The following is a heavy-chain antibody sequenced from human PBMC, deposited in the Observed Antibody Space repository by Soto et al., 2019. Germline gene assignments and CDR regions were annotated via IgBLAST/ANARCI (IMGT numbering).Heavy chain of an antibody. CDR3: ARGWSGGPGALPGGFDY. CDR2: IIPIFGTA. J-gene: IGHJ4*02. CDR1: GGTFSSYA. V-gene: IGHV1-69*13. Sequence: SVKVSCKASGGTFSSYAISWVRQAPGQGLEWMGGIIPIFGTANYAQKFQGRVTITADESTSTAYMELSSLRSEDTAVYYCARGWSGGPGALPGGFDYWGQGALVTVS. D-gene: IGHD3-3*01.